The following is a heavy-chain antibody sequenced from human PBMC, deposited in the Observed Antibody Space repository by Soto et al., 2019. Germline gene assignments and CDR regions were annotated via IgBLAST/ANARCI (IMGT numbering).Heavy chain of an antibody. J-gene: IGHJ4*02. Sequence: PGGSLRLSCAASGFTFSSYAMSWVRQAPGKGLEWVSAISGSGGSTYYADSVKGRFTISRDNSKNTLYLQMNSLRAEDTAVYYCAKDESHYCSSTSCYYDYWGQGTLVTVSS. V-gene: IGHV3-23*01. D-gene: IGHD2-2*01. CDR3: AKDESHYCSSTSCYYDY. CDR2: ISGSGGST. CDR1: GFTFSSYA.